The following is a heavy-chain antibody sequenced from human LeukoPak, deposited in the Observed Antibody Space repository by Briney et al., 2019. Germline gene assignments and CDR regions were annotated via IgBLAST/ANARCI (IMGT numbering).Heavy chain of an antibody. D-gene: IGHD3-3*01. J-gene: IGHJ5*02. V-gene: IGHV1-2*02. CDR2: INPNSGGT. CDR3: ARDDFWSGYGSGWFDP. Sequence: SVSVSGKPSGYTLTGYDMHEVRPGPGQGLEWMGWINPNSGGTNFAQKFQGRVTMTRDTSISTAYMELSRLRSDDTAVYYCARDDFWSGYGSGWFDPWGQGTLVTVSS. CDR1: GYTLTGYD.